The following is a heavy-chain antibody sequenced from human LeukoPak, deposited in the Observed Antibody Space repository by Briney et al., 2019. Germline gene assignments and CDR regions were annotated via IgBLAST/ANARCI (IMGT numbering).Heavy chain of an antibody. V-gene: IGHV1-69*13. CDR1: GGAFSSYA. CDR3: ARDTSGAGAYENDYGMDV. CDR2: IIPICGTP. Sequence: ASVKVSCKASGGAFSSYALTWVRQAPGQGLEWMGGIIPICGTPKYAQKFQGRVTITADESTTTPYMELNSLRSEDTAVYFCARDTSGAGAYENDYGMDVWGQGTTVTVSS. D-gene: IGHD4-17*01. J-gene: IGHJ6*02.